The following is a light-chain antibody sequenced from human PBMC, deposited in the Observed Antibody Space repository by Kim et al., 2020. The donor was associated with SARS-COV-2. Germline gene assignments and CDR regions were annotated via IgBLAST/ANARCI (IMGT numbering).Light chain of an antibody. CDR3: QQYGDAPRT. CDR1: QSVSSAY. J-gene: IGKJ1*01. V-gene: IGKV3-20*01. Sequence: SPGERATRSGRASQSVSSAYLAWYQQKPGQAPRRLIYGASTRATGISDRFSGSGSGTDFTLTITRLEPEDFAVYFCQQYGDAPRTFGPGTKVDIK. CDR2: GAS.